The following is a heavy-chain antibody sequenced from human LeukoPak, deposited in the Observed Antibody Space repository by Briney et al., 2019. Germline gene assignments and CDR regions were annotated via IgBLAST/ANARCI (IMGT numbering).Heavy chain of an antibody. V-gene: IGHV1-2*06. CDR1: GYTFPGYY. CDR3: ARDRTTVATLEKYFHLYHGMDV. J-gene: IGHJ6*02. CDR2: INPNSGGT. Sequence: GASVKVSCKASGYTFPGYYMHWVRQAPGPGLEWMGRINPNSGGTKYAQKFQGRVTMTKDTSVNTAYMELSRLTSDDTAVYYCARDRTTVATLEKYFHLYHGMDVWGQGTTVTVSS. D-gene: IGHD4-17*01.